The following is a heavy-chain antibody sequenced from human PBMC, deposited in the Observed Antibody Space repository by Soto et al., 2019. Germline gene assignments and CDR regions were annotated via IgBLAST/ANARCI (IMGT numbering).Heavy chain of an antibody. CDR1: GFTFSSYW. CDR2: IKQDGSEK. Sequence: LRLSCAASGFTFSSYWMSWVRQAPGRGLEWVANIKQDGSEKYYVDSVEGRFTISRDNAKNSLYLQMNSLRAEDTAVYYCATDRYSSGWYPNYYYRMDVWGQGTTVTVSS. CDR3: ATDRYSSGWYPNYYYRMDV. J-gene: IGHJ6*02. V-gene: IGHV3-7*01. D-gene: IGHD6-19*01.